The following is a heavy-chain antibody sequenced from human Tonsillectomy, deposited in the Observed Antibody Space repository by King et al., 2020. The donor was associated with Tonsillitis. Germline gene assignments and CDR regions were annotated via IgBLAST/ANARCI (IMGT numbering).Heavy chain of an antibody. V-gene: IGHV3-33*08. D-gene: IGHD2-2*02. CDR2: VWFDGISS. J-gene: IGHJ4*02. CDR1: GLTLSTYG. Sequence: VQLVESGGGVVQPGRSLSLSCSASGLTLSTYGVHWVRQAPGKGLEWVAVVWFDGISSYYADSVKGRFTLTREHSKNTVFLQMNSLRAEDTALYYCARDSCSRTSCYIDYWGQGTLVTVSS. CDR3: ARDSCSRTSCYIDY.